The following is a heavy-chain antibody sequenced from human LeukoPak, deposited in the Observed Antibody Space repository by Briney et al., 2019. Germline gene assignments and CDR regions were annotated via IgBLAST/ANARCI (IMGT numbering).Heavy chain of an antibody. J-gene: IGHJ5*02. Sequence: PSGTLSLTCTVSGGSVSSYHWSWIRQPAGKGLEWIGRIYTSGSTNYNPSLKSRVTISVDKSKNQFSLRLSSVTAADTAVYYCATEPHTVTAFNWFDPWGQGTLVTVSS. CDR3: ATEPHTVTAFNWFDP. V-gene: IGHV4-4*07. CDR1: GGSVSSYH. CDR2: IYTSGST. D-gene: IGHD2-21*02.